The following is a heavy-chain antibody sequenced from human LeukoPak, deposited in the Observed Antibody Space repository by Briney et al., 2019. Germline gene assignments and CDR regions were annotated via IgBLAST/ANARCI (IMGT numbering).Heavy chain of an antibody. CDR3: ARLRVAAAGDVMFDY. CDR1: GYSFTSYW. D-gene: IGHD6-13*01. Sequence: GESLKISCKGSGYSFTSYWIGWVRQMPGKSLEWMGIIYPGDSDTRYSPSFQGQVTISADKSISTAYLQWSSLKASDTAMYYCARLRVAAAGDVMFDYWGQGTLVTVSS. V-gene: IGHV5-51*01. CDR2: IYPGDSDT. J-gene: IGHJ4*02.